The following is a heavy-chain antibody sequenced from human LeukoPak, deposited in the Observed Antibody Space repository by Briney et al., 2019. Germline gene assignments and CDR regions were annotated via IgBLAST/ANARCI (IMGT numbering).Heavy chain of an antibody. CDR3: ARHQVDYGDYVNAFDI. CDR2: IYYSGST. V-gene: IGHV4-59*08. J-gene: IGHJ3*02. CDR1: GGSISSYY. D-gene: IGHD4-17*01. Sequence: SETLSLTCTVSGGSISSYYWSWIRQPPVKGLEWIGYIYYSGSTNYNPSLKSRVTISVDTSKNQFSLKLSSVTAADTAVYYCARHQVDYGDYVNAFDIWGQGTMVTVSS.